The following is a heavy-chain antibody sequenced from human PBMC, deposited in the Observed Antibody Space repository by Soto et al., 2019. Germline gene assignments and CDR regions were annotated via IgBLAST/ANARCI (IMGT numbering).Heavy chain of an antibody. CDR2: IYPGDSDT. CDR3: AASIFYHGMDV. CDR1: GYTFTNYW. V-gene: IGHV5-51*01. J-gene: IGHJ6*02. Sequence: PGESLKISCKGSGYTFTNYWIGWVRQMPGKGPEWMGIIYPGDSDTKYNPPFQGQVTISADKSITTTYLQWSSLKASDTAIYYCAASIFYHGMDVWGQGTTVTVSS.